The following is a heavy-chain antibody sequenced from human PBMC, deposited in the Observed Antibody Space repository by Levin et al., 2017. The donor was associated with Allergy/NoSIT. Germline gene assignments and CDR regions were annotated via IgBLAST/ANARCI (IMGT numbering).Heavy chain of an antibody. Sequence: SETLSLTCAVYGGSFSGYDWNWIRQPPGKGLEWIGEIDHFGNANYNPSLKSRVTISVDTSKNQFSLKLTSMTAADTALYYCARGGMSPYTSSQWAVASPFTSFDIWGQGTMVTVSS. V-gene: IGHV4-34*01. J-gene: IGHJ3*02. D-gene: IGHD6-19*01. CDR3: ARGGMSPYTSSQWAVASPFTSFDI. CDR2: IDHFGNA. CDR1: GGSFSGYD.